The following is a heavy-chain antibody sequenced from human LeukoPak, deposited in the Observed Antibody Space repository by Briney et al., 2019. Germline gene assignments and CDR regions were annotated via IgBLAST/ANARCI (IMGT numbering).Heavy chain of an antibody. D-gene: IGHD3-22*01. V-gene: IGHV3-49*03. J-gene: IGHJ4*02. CDR1: GFTFGDYA. CDR2: IRRKAHGGTT. Sequence: PGGSLRLSCTASGFTFGDYAMSWLRQAPGKGLEWVSFIRRKAHGGTTEYAASVTVTFSSSIDDSKIIAYLQMNSLKTEDTAASFCTRVTYYYENSGYFHLDSWGQGSLVTVSS. CDR3: TRVTYYYENSGYFHLDS.